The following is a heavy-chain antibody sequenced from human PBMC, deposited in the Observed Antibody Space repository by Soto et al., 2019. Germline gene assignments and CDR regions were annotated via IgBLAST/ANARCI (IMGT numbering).Heavy chain of an antibody. J-gene: IGHJ6*02. CDR2: INPNSGGT. D-gene: IGHD2-15*01. CDR3: ARAGGYCSGGSCYSHYYYGMDV. CDR1: GYTFTGCY. V-gene: IGHV1-2*02. Sequence: ASVKVSCKASGYTFTGCYMHWVRQAPGQGLEWMGWINPNSGGTNYAQKFQGRVTMTRDTSISTAYMELSRLRSDDTAVYYCARAGGYCSGGSCYSHYYYGMDVWGQGTTVTVSS.